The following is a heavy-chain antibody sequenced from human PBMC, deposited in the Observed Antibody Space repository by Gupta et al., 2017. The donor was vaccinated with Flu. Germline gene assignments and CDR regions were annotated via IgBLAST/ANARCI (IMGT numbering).Heavy chain of an antibody. CDR2: IIPILGIA. CDR1: GGTFSSYT. V-gene: IGHV1-69*02. J-gene: IGHJ3*02. Sequence: QVQLVQSGAAVTKPGSSVKVSCKASGGTFSSYTITWVRQAPGQGLEWMGRIIPILGIANYAQKFQCRVTITADKSTSTAYMELSSLRSEDTAVYYCATHYGGNPDDAFDIWGQGTMVTVSS. D-gene: IGHD4-17*01. CDR3: ATHYGGNPDDAFDI.